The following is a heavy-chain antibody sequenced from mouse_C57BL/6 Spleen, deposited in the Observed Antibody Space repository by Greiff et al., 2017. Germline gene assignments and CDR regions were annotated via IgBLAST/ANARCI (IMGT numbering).Heavy chain of an antibody. J-gene: IGHJ2*01. CDR3: TRVYYDYHYFDY. CDR1: GFTFSSYA. Sequence: EVMLVESGEGLVKPGGSLKLSCAASGFTFSSYAMSWVRQTPEKRLEWVAYISSGGDYIYYADTVKGRFTISRDNARNTLYLQMSSLKSEDTAMYYCTRVYYDYHYFDYWGQGTTLTVSS. V-gene: IGHV5-9-1*02. D-gene: IGHD2-4*01. CDR2: ISSGGDYI.